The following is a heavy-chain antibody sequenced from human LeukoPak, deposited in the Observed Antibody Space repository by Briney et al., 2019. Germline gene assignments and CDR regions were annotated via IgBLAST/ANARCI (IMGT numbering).Heavy chain of an antibody. CDR1: GGSISSGDYY. CDR3: ASGRGLGKFDY. D-gene: IGHD7-27*01. J-gene: IGHJ4*02. V-gene: IGHV4-39*07. Sequence: SQTLSLTCTVSGGSISSGDYYWSWIRQPPGKGLEWIGSIYYSGSTYYNPSLKSRVTISVDTSKNQFSLKLSSVTAADTAVYYCASGRGLGKFDYWGQGTLVTVSS. CDR2: IYYSGST.